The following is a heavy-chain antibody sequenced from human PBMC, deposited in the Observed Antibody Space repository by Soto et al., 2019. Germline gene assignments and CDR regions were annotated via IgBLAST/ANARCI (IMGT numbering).Heavy chain of an antibody. CDR3: ARDAVRYCTDGGFYQGYYYFAMDV. J-gene: IGHJ6*02. V-gene: IGHV1-18*01. Sequence: QVQLVQSGAELKKSGASVTVSCKPSGYTFSTYGISWVRQAPGQGLEWMGWISASNGNTNYAQKFQGRVTMTTDTSTRTASMDLRSLRSDDPAVYYCARDAVRYCTDGGFYQGYYYFAMDVWGQGTTVTVS. CDR2: ISASNGNT. CDR1: GYTFSTYG. D-gene: IGHD2-8*01.